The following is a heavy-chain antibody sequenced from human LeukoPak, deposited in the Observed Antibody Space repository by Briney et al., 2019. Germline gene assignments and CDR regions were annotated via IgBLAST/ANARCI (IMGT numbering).Heavy chain of an antibody. D-gene: IGHD6-19*01. J-gene: IGHJ4*02. Sequence: SGGSLRLSCAASGFTFSTYARSWVGQTPGKGLEWVSDIRGSGSSTNYADSVKGCFTISTDNSTNTLYLQMDSLRAEDTAVYYCAKGRSSWFSGSFDYWGQRTLVTVSS. CDR1: GFTFSTYA. CDR2: IRGSGSST. V-gene: IGHV3-23*01. CDR3: AKGRSSWFSGSFDY.